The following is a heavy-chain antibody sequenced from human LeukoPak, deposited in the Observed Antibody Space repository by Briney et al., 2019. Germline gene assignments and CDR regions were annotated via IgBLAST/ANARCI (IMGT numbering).Heavy chain of an antibody. V-gene: IGHV3-23*01. CDR2: ITGSGGST. Sequence: GGSLRLSCAASGFTFSTSGMSWVRQAPGKGLEWVSTITGSGGSTYNADSVKGQFTISRDNSKNTLYLQMSSLRAEDTAVYYCAKAGIYDYVWGSYLVDWGQGTLVTVSS. J-gene: IGHJ4*02. CDR1: GFTFSTSG. D-gene: IGHD3-16*01. CDR3: AKAGIYDYVWGSYLVD.